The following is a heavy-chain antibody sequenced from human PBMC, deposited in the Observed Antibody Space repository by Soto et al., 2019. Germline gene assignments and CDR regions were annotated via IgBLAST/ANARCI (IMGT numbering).Heavy chain of an antibody. V-gene: IGHV1-2*02. J-gene: IGHJ6*02. CDR1: GYTFTGYY. CDR3: ARERFLEWLSTTNYYYYGMDV. CDR2: INPNSGGT. D-gene: IGHD3-3*01. Sequence: VKVSCKASGYTFTGYYMHWVRQAPGQGLEWMGWINPNSGGTNYAQKFQGRVTMTRDTSISTAYMELSRLRSDDTAVYYCARERFLEWLSTTNYYYYGMDVWGQGTTVTVSS.